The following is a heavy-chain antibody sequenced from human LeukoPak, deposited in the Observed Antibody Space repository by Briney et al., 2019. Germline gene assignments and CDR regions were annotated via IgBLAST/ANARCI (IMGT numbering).Heavy chain of an antibody. CDR3: ARDELWTVVEPALDY. D-gene: IGHD2-2*01. V-gene: IGHV3-7*01. Sequence: GGSLRLSCVAPGFTFSSHWTSSVRQAPGKGLGWVAIIKQDGSEKDYVDSVTGRFTISRDNAKNSLYLQMNSLRAEDTAVYYCARDELWTVVEPALDYWGQGTLVTVSS. CDR2: IKQDGSEK. CDR1: GFTFSSHW. J-gene: IGHJ4*02.